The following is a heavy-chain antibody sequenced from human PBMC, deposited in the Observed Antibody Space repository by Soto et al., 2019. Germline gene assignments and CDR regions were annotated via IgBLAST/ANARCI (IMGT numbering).Heavy chain of an antibody. D-gene: IGHD4-17*01. CDR3: ARRRSGDTRLFDY. CDR1: GGSIDTGGYY. J-gene: IGHJ4*02. CDR2: IYYSGSV. V-gene: IGHV4-31*03. Sequence: PSETLSLTCTVSGGSIDTGGYYWTWIRQHPGKGLEWIGYIYYSGSVYYNPSLESRLTISIDTSKNQFSLNLSSVTAAVLAVFYCARRRSGDTRLFDYWGQGALVTVSS.